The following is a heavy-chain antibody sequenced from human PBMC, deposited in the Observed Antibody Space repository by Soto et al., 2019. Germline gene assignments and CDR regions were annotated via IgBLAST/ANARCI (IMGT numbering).Heavy chain of an antibody. CDR2: IYWNDDK. CDR3: AHTWGLPFDY. D-gene: IGHD3-16*01. J-gene: IGHJ4*02. CDR1: GFSLRTTGVG. Sequence: QITLKESGPTLVKPTQTLTLTCTYSGFSLRTTGVGVGWIRQPPGKALEWLGIIYWNDDKRYSPSLKNRFTLTSDISKSQVVLTMTNMDPVDTATYDCAHTWGLPFDYWGQGTLVIVSS. V-gene: IGHV2-5*01.